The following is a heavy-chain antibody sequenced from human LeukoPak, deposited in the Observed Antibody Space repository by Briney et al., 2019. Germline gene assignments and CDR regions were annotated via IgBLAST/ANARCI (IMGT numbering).Heavy chain of an antibody. J-gene: IGHJ4*02. CDR1: GYTFTGYY. CDR3: ARGGDYYGSGSYPSHY. D-gene: IGHD3-10*01. CDR2: INPNSGGT. V-gene: IGHV1-2*02. Sequence: ASVKVSCKASGYTFTGYYMHWVRQAPGQGLEWMGWINPNSGGTNYAQKFQGRVTMTRDTSISTAYMELSRLRPDDTAVYYCARGGDYYGSGSYPSHYWGQGTLVTVSS.